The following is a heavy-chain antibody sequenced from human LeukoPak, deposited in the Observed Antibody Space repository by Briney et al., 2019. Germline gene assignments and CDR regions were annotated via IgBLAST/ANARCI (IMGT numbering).Heavy chain of an antibody. CDR3: ARGLHYDYVWGTYRNYYFEY. D-gene: IGHD3-16*02. Sequence: GASVKVSCKASGYTFTGYYLHWVRQAPGQGLEWMGWINPNIGVTDYAQNFQDRFTMTRDTSINTAYMELSILRSDDTAVYYCARGLHYDYVWGTYRNYYFEYWGQGTLLTVSS. CDR1: GYTFTGYY. V-gene: IGHV1-2*02. CDR2: INPNIGVT. J-gene: IGHJ4*02.